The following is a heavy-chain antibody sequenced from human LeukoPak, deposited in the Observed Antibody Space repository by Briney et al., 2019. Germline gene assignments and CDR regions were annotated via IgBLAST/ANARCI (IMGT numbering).Heavy chain of an antibody. CDR2: IYYSGST. CDR1: GGSISSYY. V-gene: IGHV4-59*08. CDR3: ARHPLWAGYWFDP. D-gene: IGHD5-18*01. Sequence: SETLSLTCTVSGGSISSYYWSWIRQPPGKGLEWIGYIYYSGSTNYNPSLKSRVTISVDTSKNQFSLKLSSVTAADTAVYYCARHPLWAGYWFDPWGQGTLVTVSS. J-gene: IGHJ5*02.